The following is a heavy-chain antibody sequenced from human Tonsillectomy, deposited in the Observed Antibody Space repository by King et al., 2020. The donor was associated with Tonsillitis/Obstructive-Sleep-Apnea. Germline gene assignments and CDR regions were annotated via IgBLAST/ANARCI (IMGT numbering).Heavy chain of an antibody. V-gene: IGHV3-43*01. J-gene: IGHJ4*02. Sequence: EVQLVESGGVVVQPGGSLRLSCVASGLNFDDYTMHWVRQAPGKGLEWVALISWDGGRTCYADSVKGRFTISRDNNNNSLYLQMNSLRTEDTASYYCASALVPHHWGQGTLVTVSS. CDR2: ISWDGGRT. CDR1: GLNFDDYT. D-gene: IGHD3-9*01. CDR3: ASALVPHH.